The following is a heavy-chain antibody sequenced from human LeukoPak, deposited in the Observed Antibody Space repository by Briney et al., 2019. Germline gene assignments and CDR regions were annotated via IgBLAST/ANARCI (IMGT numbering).Heavy chain of an antibody. D-gene: IGHD6-19*01. Sequence: GGSLRLSCAASGFTFSSCGMHWVRQAPGKGLEWVAVISYDGSNKYYADSVKGRFTISRDNPKNTLFLEMNSLRAEDTAVYYCAKALTSGWYLDAFNIWGQGTMVTVSS. CDR2: ISYDGSNK. CDR3: AKALTSGWYLDAFNI. J-gene: IGHJ3*02. CDR1: GFTFSSCG. V-gene: IGHV3-30*18.